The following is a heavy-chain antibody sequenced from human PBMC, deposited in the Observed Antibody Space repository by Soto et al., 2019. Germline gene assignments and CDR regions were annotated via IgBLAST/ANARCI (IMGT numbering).Heavy chain of an antibody. CDR1: GFTFSSYA. CDR2: ISGSGGST. D-gene: IGHD4-17*01. J-gene: IGHJ2*01. Sequence: EVQLLESGGGLVQPGGSLRLSCAASGFTFSSYAMNWVRQAPGKGLEWVSVISGSGGSTYYADAVKGRFTISRDNSKNALCLKMNSLRAEDTAVYYCAKRTVGWYFDLWGRGTLVTVAS. CDR3: AKRTVGWYFDL. V-gene: IGHV3-23*01.